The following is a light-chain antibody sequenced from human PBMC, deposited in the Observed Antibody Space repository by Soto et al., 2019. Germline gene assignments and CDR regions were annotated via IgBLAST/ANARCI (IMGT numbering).Light chain of an antibody. CDR2: KAS. CDR1: QSISSW. Sequence: DIQMPQSPSTLSASVGDRVTITCRASQSISSWLAWYQQKPGKAPKLLIYKASSLESGVPSRFSGSGSGTEFTLTISSLQPEDFATYYCQQYNSYWTFGQGTKVDIK. V-gene: IGKV1-5*03. CDR3: QQYNSYWT. J-gene: IGKJ1*01.